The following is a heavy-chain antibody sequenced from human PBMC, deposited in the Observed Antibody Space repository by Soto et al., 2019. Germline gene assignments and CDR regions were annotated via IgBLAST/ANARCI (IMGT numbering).Heavy chain of an antibody. Sequence: SETLSLTCTVSGGSISSSSYYWGWIRQPPGKGLGWIGSIYYSGSTYYNPSLKSRVTISVDTSKNQFSLKLSSVTAADTAVYYCARHAAWRYCSGGSCYFDYWGQGTLVTVSS. V-gene: IGHV4-39*01. CDR1: GGSISSSSYY. J-gene: IGHJ4*02. CDR2: IYYSGST. D-gene: IGHD2-15*01. CDR3: ARHAAWRYCSGGSCYFDY.